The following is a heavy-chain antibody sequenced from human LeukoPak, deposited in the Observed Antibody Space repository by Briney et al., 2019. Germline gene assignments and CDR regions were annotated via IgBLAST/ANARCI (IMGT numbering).Heavy chain of an antibody. Sequence: PGGSLRLSCAASGFTFSSYAMHWVRQAPGKGLEWVAVISYDGSNKYYADSVKGRFTISRDNSKNTLYLQMNSLRAEDTAVYYCARDGGQQLVPCEYFQHWGQGTLVTVSS. J-gene: IGHJ1*01. CDR2: ISYDGSNK. D-gene: IGHD6-13*01. CDR1: GFTFSSYA. CDR3: ARDGGQQLVPCEYFQH. V-gene: IGHV3-30-3*01.